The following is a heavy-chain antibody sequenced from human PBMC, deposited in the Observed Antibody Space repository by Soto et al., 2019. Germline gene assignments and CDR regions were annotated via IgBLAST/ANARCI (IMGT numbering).Heavy chain of an antibody. D-gene: IGHD3-22*01. Sequence: SETLSLTCAVYGGSFSGYYCSWIRQPPGKGLEWIGEIFHGGRTNYSPSLKSRVTISVDTSKNHCSLEVTSVTAADTAVYYCVRPHYESNTFYYYFDYWGQGTLVTVSS. J-gene: IGHJ4*02. CDR3: VRPHYESNTFYYYFDY. CDR2: IFHGGRT. CDR1: GGSFSGYY. V-gene: IGHV4-34*12.